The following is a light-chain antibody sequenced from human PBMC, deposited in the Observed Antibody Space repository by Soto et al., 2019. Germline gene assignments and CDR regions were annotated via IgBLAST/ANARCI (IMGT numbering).Light chain of an antibody. V-gene: IGLV2-23*02. CDR1: SSDVGSYNL. Sequence: QSVLTQPASVSGSPGQSITISCTGTSSDVGSYNLVSWYQQHPGKVPKLMIYEVSERPSGVSNRFSGSKSGNTASLTISGLQAEDEADYYCCSYAGSVVFGGGTKLTVL. CDR2: EVS. CDR3: CSYAGSVV. J-gene: IGLJ2*01.